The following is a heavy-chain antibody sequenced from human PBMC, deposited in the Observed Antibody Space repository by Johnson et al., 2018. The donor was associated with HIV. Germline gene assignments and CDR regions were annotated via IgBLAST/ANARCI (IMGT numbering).Heavy chain of an antibody. CDR2: ISYDGSNK. V-gene: IGHV3-30*14. Sequence: VQLVESGGGLVQPGRSLRLSCAASKFAFSTYAMHWVRQAPGKGLEWVAVISYDGSNKYYADSVKGRFTISRDNSKNTLYLQMNSLRAEDPAVYYCARAFLHSSGWYNVFDIWGQGTMVIVSS. J-gene: IGHJ3*02. D-gene: IGHD6-19*01. CDR1: KFAFSTYA. CDR3: ARAFLHSSGWYNVFDI.